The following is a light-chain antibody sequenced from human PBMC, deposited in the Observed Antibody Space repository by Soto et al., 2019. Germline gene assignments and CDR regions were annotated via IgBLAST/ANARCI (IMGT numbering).Light chain of an antibody. Sequence: QSALTQPPSASGSPGQSVTISCTGTSSDVGGYNYVAWYQQHPGKAPKLMIFEVTKRPSGVPDRFSGSKSGNTASLTVSGXXXXXXXXYYXSSYAGSNNFVVFGGGTKL. J-gene: IGLJ2*01. CDR1: SSDVGGYNY. CDR2: EVT. CDR3: SSYAGSNNFVV. V-gene: IGLV2-8*01.